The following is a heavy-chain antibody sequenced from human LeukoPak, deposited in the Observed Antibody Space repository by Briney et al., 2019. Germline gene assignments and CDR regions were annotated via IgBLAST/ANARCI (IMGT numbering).Heavy chain of an antibody. CDR3: AKDRESITMIVVVTLDY. V-gene: IGHV3-23*01. CDR1: GFTFSSYA. J-gene: IGHJ4*02. Sequence: GGSLRLSCAASGFTFSSYAMSWVRQAPGKGLEWVSAISGSGGSTYYADSVKGRFTISRDNSKNTLYLQMNSLRAEDTAVYYGAKDRESITMIVVVTLDYWGQGTLVTVSS. D-gene: IGHD3-22*01. CDR2: ISGSGGST.